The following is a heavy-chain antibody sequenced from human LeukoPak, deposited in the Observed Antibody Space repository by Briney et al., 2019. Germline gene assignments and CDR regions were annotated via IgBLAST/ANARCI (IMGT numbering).Heavy chain of an antibody. V-gene: IGHV4-39*01. CDR1: GGSISSSSYY. CDR2: IYYSGST. J-gene: IGHJ5*02. CDR3: ARHLKADFWSGYSFDP. Sequence: PSETLSLTCTVSGGSISSSSYYWGWIRQPPGKGLEWIGSIYYSGSTYYNPSLKSRVTISVDTSKNQFSPKLSSVTAADTAVYYCARHLKADFWSGYSFDPWGQGTLVTVSS. D-gene: IGHD3-3*01.